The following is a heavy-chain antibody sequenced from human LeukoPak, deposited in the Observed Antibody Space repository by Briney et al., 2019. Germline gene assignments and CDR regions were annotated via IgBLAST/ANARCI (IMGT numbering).Heavy chain of an antibody. V-gene: IGHV3-48*03. CDR1: GFTFSSYE. D-gene: IGHD3-22*01. Sequence: GGSLRLSCAASGFTFSSYEMNWVRQAPGKGLEWVSYISSSGSTIYYANSVKGRFTISRDNAKNSLYLQMNSLRAEDTAVYYCATPYHGYDSSGYYYYWGQGTLVTVSS. CDR3: ATPYHGYDSSGYYYY. J-gene: IGHJ4*02. CDR2: ISSSGSTI.